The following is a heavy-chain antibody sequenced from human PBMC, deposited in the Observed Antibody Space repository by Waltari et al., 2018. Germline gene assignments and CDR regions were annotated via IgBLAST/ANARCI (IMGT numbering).Heavy chain of an antibody. CDR3: AKVAHYDFWSFDN. V-gene: IGHV3-23*03. CDR1: GFTFNVYG. Sequence: EVQLLESGGASVQAGESLRLSCAASGFTFNVYGMNWVRQAPGKGLEWVSVIYSDSSSTSYADSVRGRFTISRDNSKNMLYLQMDSLRADDTALYYCAKVAHYDFWSFDNWGQGTLVTVSS. J-gene: IGHJ4*02. D-gene: IGHD3-3*01. CDR2: IYSDSSST.